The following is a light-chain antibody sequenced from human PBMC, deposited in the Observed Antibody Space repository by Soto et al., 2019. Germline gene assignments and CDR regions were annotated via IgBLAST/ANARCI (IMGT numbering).Light chain of an antibody. CDR1: SSDVGDYNY. CDR2: DVS. CDR3: CSYAGSYTYV. Sequence: QSVVTQPASVSGSPGQSITISCTGTSSDVGDYNYVSWYQHHPGKAPKLMIYDVSKRPSGVPDRFSGSKSGNTASLTISGLQAEDEADYYCCSYAGSYTYVFGTGTKLTVL. V-gene: IGLV2-11*01. J-gene: IGLJ1*01.